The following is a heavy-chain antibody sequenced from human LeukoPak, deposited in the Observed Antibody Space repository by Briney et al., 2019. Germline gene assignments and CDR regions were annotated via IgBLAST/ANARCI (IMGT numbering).Heavy chain of an antibody. D-gene: IGHD2-15*01. CDR1: GFTFSSYA. V-gene: IGHV3-23*01. CDR3: ARHRGGYYYYMDV. CDR2: ISGSGGST. J-gene: IGHJ6*03. Sequence: GGSLRLSCAASGFTFSSYAMSWVRQAPGKGLEWVSAISGSGGSTYYADSVKGRFTISRDNSKNTLYLQMNSLRAEDTAVYYCARHRGGYYYYMDVWGKGTTVTVSS.